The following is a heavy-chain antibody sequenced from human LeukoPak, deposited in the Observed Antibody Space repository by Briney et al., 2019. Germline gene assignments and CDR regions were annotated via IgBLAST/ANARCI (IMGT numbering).Heavy chain of an antibody. CDR3: ARSSSYRGPKGAFDI. CDR1: GFTSSSYA. V-gene: IGHV3-30*04. J-gene: IGHJ3*02. D-gene: IGHD3-10*01. CDR2: ISHDGSNK. Sequence: GRSLRLSCAASGFTSSSYAMHWVRQAPGKGLEWVAVISHDGSNKYYADSVKGRFTISRDNSKNTLYLQMNSLRAEDTAVYYCARSSSYRGPKGAFDIWGQGTMVTVSS.